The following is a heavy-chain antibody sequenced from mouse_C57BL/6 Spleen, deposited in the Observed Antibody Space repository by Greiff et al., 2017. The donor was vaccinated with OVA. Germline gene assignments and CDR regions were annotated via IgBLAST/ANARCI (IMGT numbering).Heavy chain of an antibody. CDR1: GYTFTSYW. J-gene: IGHJ3*01. V-gene: IGHV1-50*01. CDR3: ARGYYGSSPFAY. D-gene: IGHD1-1*01. Sequence: QVQLQQPGAELVKPGASVKLSCKASGYTFTSYWMQWVKQRPGQGLEWIGEIDPSDSYTNYNQKFKGKATLTVDTSSSTAYMQLSSLTSDDSAVYYCARGYYGSSPFAYWGQGTLVTVSA. CDR2: IDPSDSYT.